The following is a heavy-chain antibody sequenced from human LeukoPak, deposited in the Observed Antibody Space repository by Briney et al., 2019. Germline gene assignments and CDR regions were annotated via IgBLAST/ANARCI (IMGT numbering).Heavy chain of an antibody. V-gene: IGHV3-23*01. J-gene: IGHJ4*02. D-gene: IGHD3-3*01. CDR1: GFTFSSYA. CDR2: ISGSGGST. Sequence: GGSLRLSCAASGFTFSSYAMSWVRQAPGKGPEWVSAISGSGGSTYYADSVKGRFTISRDNSKNTLYLQMNSPRAEDTAVYYCAKDPVRTYYDFWSGYYIYWGQGTLVTVSS. CDR3: AKDPVRTYYDFWSGYYIY.